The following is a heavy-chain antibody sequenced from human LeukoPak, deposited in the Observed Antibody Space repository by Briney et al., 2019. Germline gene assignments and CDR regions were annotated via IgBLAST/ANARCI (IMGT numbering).Heavy chain of an antibody. Sequence: ASVKVSCKAPGYTFTSYGISWVRQAPGQGLEWMGWISAYNGNTNYAQKLQGRVTMTTDTSTSTAYMELRSLRSDDTAVYYCARDIGYYYDSSGYLIGDFDYWGQGTLVTVSS. CDR3: ARDIGYYYDSSGYLIGDFDY. CDR1: GYTFTSYG. D-gene: IGHD3-22*01. CDR2: ISAYNGNT. J-gene: IGHJ4*02. V-gene: IGHV1-18*01.